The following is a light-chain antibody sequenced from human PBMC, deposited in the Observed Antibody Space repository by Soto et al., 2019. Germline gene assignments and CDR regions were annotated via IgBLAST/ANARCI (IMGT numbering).Light chain of an antibody. CDR2: RAS. V-gene: IGKV3-15*01. CDR1: QSVTSD. CDR3: QQYDSWPWT. Sequence: TQSPATLSVSPGDGATLSCRASQSVTSDLAWYQQKPGQAPRLLIYRASTRATGLPARFSGSGSGTEFTLTISSLQSEDFAVYYCQQYDSWPWTFGQGTKVDIK. J-gene: IGKJ1*01.